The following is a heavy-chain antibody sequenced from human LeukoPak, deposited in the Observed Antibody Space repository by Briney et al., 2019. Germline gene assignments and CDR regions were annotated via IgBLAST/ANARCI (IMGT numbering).Heavy chain of an antibody. CDR3: ATNHPRRTVTYYYYYGMDV. J-gene: IGHJ6*02. CDR1: GYTFINYY. V-gene: IGHV1-46*01. Sequence: GASVKVSCKASGYTFINYYMHWVRQAPGQGLEWMGMINPSGGSTRYAQKFQGRVTMTRDTSTSTVYMELSSLRSEDTAVYYCATNHPRRTVTYYYYYGMDVWGQGTTVTVSS. D-gene: IGHD4-11*01. CDR2: INPSGGST.